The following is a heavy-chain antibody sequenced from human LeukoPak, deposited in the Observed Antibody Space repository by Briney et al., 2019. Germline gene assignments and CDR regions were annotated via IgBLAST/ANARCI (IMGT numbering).Heavy chain of an antibody. V-gene: IGHV4-39*07. Sequence: PSETLSLTCTVSGGSISSGPYYWGWIRQPPGKGLEWIGNIYYGENTYYNPSLKSRVTMSVDTSKNQFSLKLSSVTAADTAVYYCARGFLGDYFGSGSYYVFDYWGQGTLVTVSS. J-gene: IGHJ4*02. CDR2: IYYGENT. D-gene: IGHD3-10*01. CDR3: ARGFLGDYFGSGSYYVFDY. CDR1: GGSISSGPYY.